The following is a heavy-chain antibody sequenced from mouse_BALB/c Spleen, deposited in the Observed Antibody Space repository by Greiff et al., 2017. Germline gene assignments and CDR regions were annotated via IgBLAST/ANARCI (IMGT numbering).Heavy chain of an antibody. J-gene: IGHJ1*01. Sequence: EVQLVETGGGLVQPKGSLKLSCAASGFTFNTNAMNWVRQAPGKGLEWVARIRSKSNNYATYYADSVKDRFTISRDDSQSMLYLQMNNLKTEDTAMYYCVIGNYEYFDVWGAGTTVTVSS. CDR2: IRSKSNNYAT. CDR3: VIGNYEYFDV. D-gene: IGHD2-1*01. V-gene: IGHV10S3*01. CDR1: GFTFNTNA.